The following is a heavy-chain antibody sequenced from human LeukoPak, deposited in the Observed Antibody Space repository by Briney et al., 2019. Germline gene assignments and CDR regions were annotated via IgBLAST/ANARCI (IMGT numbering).Heavy chain of an antibody. CDR3: ARGYSSGWSLYYYYYGMDV. Sequence: SVKVSCKASGGTFSSYAISWVRQAPGQGLEWMGRIIPILGIANYAQKFQGRVTMTRNTSISTAYMELSGLRSEDTAVYYCARGYSSGWSLYYYYYGMDVWGQGTTVTVSS. J-gene: IGHJ6*02. CDR2: IIPILGIA. V-gene: IGHV1-69*04. D-gene: IGHD6-19*01. CDR1: GGTFSSYA.